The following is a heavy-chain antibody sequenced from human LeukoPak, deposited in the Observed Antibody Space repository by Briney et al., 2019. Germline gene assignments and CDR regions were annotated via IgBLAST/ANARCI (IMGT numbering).Heavy chain of an antibody. D-gene: IGHD3-22*01. V-gene: IGHV1-69*13. Sequence: GASVKVSCKASGGTFSSYAISWVRQAPGQGLEWMGGIIPIFGTANYAQTFQGRGTIPADESTSTAYMELSSLRSEDTAVYYCARGYYYDSSGYYHFDYWGQGTLVTVSS. CDR3: ARGYYYDSSGYYHFDY. CDR2: IIPIFGTA. J-gene: IGHJ4*02. CDR1: GGTFSSYA.